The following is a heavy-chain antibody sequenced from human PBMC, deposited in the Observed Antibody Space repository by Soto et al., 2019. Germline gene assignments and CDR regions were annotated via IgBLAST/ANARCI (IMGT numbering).Heavy chain of an antibody. J-gene: IGHJ4*02. CDR2: ISYDGSNK. V-gene: IGHV3-30-3*01. Sequence: QVQLVESGGGVVQPWRSLRLSCAASGFTFSSYGMYWVRQAPGKGLEWVALISYDGSNKDFADSVKGRFTISRDNTKNTLDLQMNSLRSEDTAVYYCARKSNVAECPDYWGQGTLVTVSS. D-gene: IGHD2-15*01. CDR1: GFTFSSYG. CDR3: ARKSNVAECPDY.